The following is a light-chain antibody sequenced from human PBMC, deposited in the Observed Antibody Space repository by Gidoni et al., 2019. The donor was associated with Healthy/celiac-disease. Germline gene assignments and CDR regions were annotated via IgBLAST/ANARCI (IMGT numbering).Light chain of an antibody. CDR1: QSVSSN. Sequence: EIVMTQSPAILSVSPGERATPSRRASQSVSSNLAWYQQKPGQAPRLLIYRASTRATGIPARFSGSGSGTEFTLTIRSLQAEDFAVYYCQQFNNWPRTFGQGTKLEIK. V-gene: IGKV3-15*01. CDR3: QQFNNWPRT. J-gene: IGKJ2*01. CDR2: RAS.